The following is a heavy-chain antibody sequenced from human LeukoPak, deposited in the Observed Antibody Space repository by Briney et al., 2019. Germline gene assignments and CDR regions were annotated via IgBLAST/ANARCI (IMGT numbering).Heavy chain of an antibody. CDR2: INPYNVDT. CDR3: ARVTTVTRSPWSWGPKKIGQEVNWFDP. V-gene: IGHV1-18*01. CDR1: RYTFCDYS. J-gene: IGHJ5*02. D-gene: IGHD4-17*01. Sequence: APVGASCKAFRYTFCDYSITWVRQAPGQGLEWMGWINPYNVDTNYAPNFQGRVTMTTDRSTRTAYMELRNLRSDDTAVYYCARVTTVTRSPWSWGPKKIGQEVNWFDPWGQGTLITVS.